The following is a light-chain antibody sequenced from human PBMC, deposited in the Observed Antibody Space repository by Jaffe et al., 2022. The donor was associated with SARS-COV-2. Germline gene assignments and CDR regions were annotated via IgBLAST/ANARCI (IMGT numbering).Light chain of an antibody. J-gene: IGLJ3*02. CDR2: RNN. V-gene: IGLV1-47*01. CDR1: SSNIGSEY. CDR3: ASWDDSVSGPV. Sequence: QSVLTQPPSASGTPGQRVTISCSGSSSNIGSEYVYWYQQLPGMAPRLLIYRNNQWAPGVPDRFSGSKSGTSASLAISGLRSEDEAEYYCASWDDSVSGPVFGGGTKLTVL.